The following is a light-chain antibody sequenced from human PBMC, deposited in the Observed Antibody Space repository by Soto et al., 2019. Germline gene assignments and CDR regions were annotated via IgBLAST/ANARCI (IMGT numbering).Light chain of an antibody. V-gene: IGKV1-5*01. CDR1: QSIGDS. CDR2: DAS. CDR3: QCYSSYPWT. Sequence: GDRVTITCRASQSIGDSLAWYQQKAGKAPRLLIYDASTLQSGVPSRFSGSGSGTEFSLTISSLQPDDFGTYYCQCYSSYPWTFGQGTKVDIK. J-gene: IGKJ1*01.